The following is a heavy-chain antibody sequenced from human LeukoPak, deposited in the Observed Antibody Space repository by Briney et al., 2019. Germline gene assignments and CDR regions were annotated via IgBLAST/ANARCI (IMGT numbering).Heavy chain of an antibody. D-gene: IGHD2-2*01. Sequence: ASVKVSCKASGYTFTSYGISWVRQAPGQGLEWMGWISAYNGNTNYAQKLQGRVTMTTDTSTSTAYMELSSLRSEDTAVYYCASPKQYCSSTSCYFSQNNNWFDPWGQGTLVTVSS. V-gene: IGHV1-18*01. CDR3: ASPKQYCSSTSCYFSQNNNWFDP. CDR2: ISAYNGNT. CDR1: GYTFTSYG. J-gene: IGHJ5*02.